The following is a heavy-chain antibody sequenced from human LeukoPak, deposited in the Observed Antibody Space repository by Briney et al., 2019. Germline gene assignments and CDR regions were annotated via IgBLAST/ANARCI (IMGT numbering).Heavy chain of an antibody. J-gene: IGHJ3*02. CDR1: GFTFSSYS. CDR2: IYYSGST. V-gene: IGHV4-59*01. CDR3: ARATEAAAGDDAFDI. D-gene: IGHD6-13*01. Sequence: GSLRLSCAASGFTFSSYSVTWVRQAPGKGLEWLGYIYYSGSTNYNPSLKSRVTISVDTSKNQFSLKLSSVTAADTAVYYCARATEAAAGDDAFDIWGQGTMVTVSS.